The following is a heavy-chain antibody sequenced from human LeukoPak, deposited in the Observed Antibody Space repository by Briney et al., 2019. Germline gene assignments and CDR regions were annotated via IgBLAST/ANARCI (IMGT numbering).Heavy chain of an antibody. D-gene: IGHD3-10*01. J-gene: IGHJ6*02. CDR2: INHSGST. V-gene: IGHV4-34*01. CDR1: GGSFSGYY. CDR3: ARGPTFNYYGSGSYYPTYYYYGMDV. Sequence: PSETLSLTCAVYGGSFSGYYRSWIRQPPGKGLEWIGEINHSGSTNYNPSLKSRVTISVDTSKNQFSLKLSSVTAADTAVYYCARGPTFNYYGSGSYYPTYYYYGMDVWGQGTTVTVSS.